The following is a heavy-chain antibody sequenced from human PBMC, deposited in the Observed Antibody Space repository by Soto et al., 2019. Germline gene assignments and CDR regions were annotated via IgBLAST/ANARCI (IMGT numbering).Heavy chain of an antibody. Sequence: QVQLQQWGAGLLKPSETLSLTCAVYGGSFSGYYWSWIRQPPGKGLEWIGEINHSGSTNYNPSLKRRVTISEDTSKNQFSLNLISVTAAGTAVYYCARGGAGTPDYWGPGTPVTVSS. CDR1: GGSFSGYY. D-gene: IGHD1-1*01. CDR3: ARGGAGTPDY. CDR2: INHSGST. V-gene: IGHV4-34*01. J-gene: IGHJ4*02.